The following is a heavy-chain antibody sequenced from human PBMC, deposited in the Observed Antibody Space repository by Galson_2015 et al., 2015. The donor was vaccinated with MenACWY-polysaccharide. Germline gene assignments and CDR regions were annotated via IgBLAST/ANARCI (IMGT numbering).Heavy chain of an antibody. Sequence: SLRLSCAASGFTFSDYAMTWVRQAPGKGLEWVSAIGDRGGSTYYADSVKGRFTISRDNSKSTLYLQMNSLRAEDTAIYYCARGYDSSSSVDYWGQGTLVTVSS. D-gene: IGHD6-6*01. CDR3: ARGYDSSSSVDY. CDR2: IGDRGGST. V-gene: IGHV3-23*01. J-gene: IGHJ4*02. CDR1: GFTFSDYA.